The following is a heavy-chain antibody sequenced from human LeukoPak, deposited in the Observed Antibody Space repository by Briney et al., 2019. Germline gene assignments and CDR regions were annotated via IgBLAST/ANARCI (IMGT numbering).Heavy chain of an antibody. CDR1: GFTFSNAW. J-gene: IGHJ5*02. Sequence: GGSLRLSCAASGFTFSNAWMSWVRQAPGKGLEWVGRIKSKTDGGTTDYAAPVKGRFTISRDDSKNTLYLQMSSLKTEDTAVYYCTTDPSIVVVPAADNWFDPWGQGTLVTVSS. CDR2: IKSKTDGGTT. V-gene: IGHV3-15*01. CDR3: TTDPSIVVVPAADNWFDP. D-gene: IGHD2-2*01.